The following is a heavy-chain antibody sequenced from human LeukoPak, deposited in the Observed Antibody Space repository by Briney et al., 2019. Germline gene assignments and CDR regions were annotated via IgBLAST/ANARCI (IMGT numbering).Heavy chain of an antibody. CDR1: GGSISSYY. CDR2: IYYSGST. CDR3: ARGRGMYNSGPFYFDS. V-gene: IGHV4-59*01. D-gene: IGHD6-19*01. J-gene: IGHJ4*02. Sequence: PSETLSLTCTVSGGSISSYYWSWIRQPPGKGLEWIGYIYYSGSTNYNPSLKSRLTISLDMSRNQFSLKLSSVTAADTALYYCARGRGMYNSGPFYFDSWGQGTLVTVSS.